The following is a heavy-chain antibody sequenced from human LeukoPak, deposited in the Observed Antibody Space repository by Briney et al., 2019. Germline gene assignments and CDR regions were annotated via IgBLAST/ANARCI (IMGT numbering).Heavy chain of an antibody. CDR1: GFSFTLYA. D-gene: IGHD6-19*01. CDR3: ARRGAGSGGLDY. CDR2: IIETGASP. V-gene: IGHV3-23*01. Sequence: GGSLRLSCAASGFSFTLYAMNWVRQAPGKGLEWVSTIIETGASPYYADSVRGRFTVSRDSSKNMFYLQMNSLRAEDTAIYYCARRGAGSGGLDYWGQGTLVTVSS. J-gene: IGHJ4*02.